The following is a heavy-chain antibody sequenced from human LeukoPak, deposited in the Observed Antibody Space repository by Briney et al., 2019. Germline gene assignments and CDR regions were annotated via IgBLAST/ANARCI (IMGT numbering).Heavy chain of an antibody. J-gene: IGHJ4*02. CDR1: GGSISSSSYY. D-gene: IGHD3-10*01. CDR3: ARHFLRGVIISGFDY. Sequence: SETLSLTCTVSGGSISSSSYYWGWIRQPPGKGLEWIGSIYYSGSTYYNPSLKSRVTISVDTSKNQFSLKLSSVTAADTAVYYCARHFLRGVIISGFDYWGRGTLVTVSS. V-gene: IGHV4-39*01. CDR2: IYYSGST.